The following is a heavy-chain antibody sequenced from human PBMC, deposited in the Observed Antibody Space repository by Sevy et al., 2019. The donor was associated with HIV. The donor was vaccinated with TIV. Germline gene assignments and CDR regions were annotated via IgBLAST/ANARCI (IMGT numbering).Heavy chain of an antibody. J-gene: IGHJ5*02. V-gene: IGHV4-59*01. CDR1: GGSISSYY. Sequence: SETLSLTCTVSGGSISSYYWNWIRQPTGKGLEWIGYIYYSGSTNYNPSLKSRVTISVDTSKNQFSLKLSSVTAADTAVYYCARSLNSGDFYYNWFDPWGQGTLVTVSS. CDR3: ARSLNSGDFYYNWFDP. CDR2: IYYSGST. D-gene: IGHD2-21*02.